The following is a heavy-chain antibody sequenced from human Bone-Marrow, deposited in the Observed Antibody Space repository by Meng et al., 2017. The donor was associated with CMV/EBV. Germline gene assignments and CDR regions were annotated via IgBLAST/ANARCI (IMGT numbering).Heavy chain of an antibody. J-gene: IGHJ3*01. V-gene: IGHV3-7*04. Sequence: GESLKISCAVSGFTFRSYWMSWVRQAPGKGLEWVANIKQDGSEKYYVASVKGRFTISRDNAKNSLYLQMNSLRTEDTAVYYCARGEQWLVPELELWGQGTMVTVSS. CDR2: IKQDGSEK. CDR1: GFTFRSYW. D-gene: IGHD6-19*01. CDR3: ARGEQWLVPELEL.